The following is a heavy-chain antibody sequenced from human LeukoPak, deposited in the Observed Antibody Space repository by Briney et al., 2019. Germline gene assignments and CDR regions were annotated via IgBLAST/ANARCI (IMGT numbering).Heavy chain of an antibody. CDR1: GGSISSYY. D-gene: IGHD5-18*01. V-gene: IGHV4-59*08. CDR2: IHYSGST. Sequence: SETLSLTCTVSGGSISSYYWSWIRQPPGKGLEWIGYIHYSGSTNYNPSLKSRVTISVDTSKNQFSLKLSSVTAADTAVYYCARVDTATGVYWGQGTLVTVSS. CDR3: ARVDTATGVY. J-gene: IGHJ4*02.